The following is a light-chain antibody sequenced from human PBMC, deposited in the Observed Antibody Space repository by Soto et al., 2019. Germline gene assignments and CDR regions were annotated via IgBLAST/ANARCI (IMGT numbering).Light chain of an antibody. J-gene: IGKJ1*01. V-gene: IGKV3-15*01. Sequence: EIVMTQSPATLSVSPGERATLSCRASQSVSSNLAWYQQKPGQAPRLLIYGASTRATGIPARFSGSGSGTEFTLTISSLQSEDFAVYYCHHYGRSPWTVGQGTKVEIK. CDR2: GAS. CDR1: QSVSSN. CDR3: HHYGRSPWT.